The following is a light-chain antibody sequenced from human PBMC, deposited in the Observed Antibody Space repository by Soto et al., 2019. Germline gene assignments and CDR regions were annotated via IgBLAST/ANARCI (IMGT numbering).Light chain of an antibody. CDR2: CSS. CDR3: RQYHNWPQT. V-gene: IGKV3-15*01. J-gene: IGKJ1*01. CDR1: HTVSCN. Sequence: EIVMKKSPANQPVARGERPTRSCMASHTVSCNLTWYRQRPGQAPRLLISCSSTSASGIPARFSGSGSGTDFTLTISILQSADFGIYYCRQYHNWPQTFGQGTKVDIK.